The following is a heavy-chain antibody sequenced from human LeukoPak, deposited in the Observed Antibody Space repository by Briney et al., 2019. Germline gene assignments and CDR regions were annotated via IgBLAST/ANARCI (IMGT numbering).Heavy chain of an antibody. D-gene: IGHD5-18*01. CDR2: IWYDGTNK. CDR3: ARDQRGFSYSKYYFDY. J-gene: IGHJ4*02. Sequence: GRSLRLSCAASGFSLSSYGMHWVRQAPGKGLEWVAVIWYDGTNKYYADSVRGRFTISRDNSKNTLYLQMNSLRAEATAVYYCARDQRGFSYSKYYFDYWGQGTLVTVSS. CDR1: GFSLSSYG. V-gene: IGHV3-33*01.